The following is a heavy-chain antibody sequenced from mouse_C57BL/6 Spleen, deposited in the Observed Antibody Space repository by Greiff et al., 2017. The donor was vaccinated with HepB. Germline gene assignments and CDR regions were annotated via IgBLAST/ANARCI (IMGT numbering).Heavy chain of an antibody. Sequence: QVQLQQSGAELVRPGTSVKVSCKASGYAFTNYLIEWVKQRPGQGLEWIGVINPGSGGTNYNEKFKGKATLTADKSSSTAYMQLSSLTSEDSAVYFCARSKWLLGGYAMDYWGQGTLVTVSS. J-gene: IGHJ4*01. CDR1: GYAFTNYL. V-gene: IGHV1-54*01. D-gene: IGHD2-3*01. CDR3: ARSKWLLGGYAMDY. CDR2: INPGSGGT.